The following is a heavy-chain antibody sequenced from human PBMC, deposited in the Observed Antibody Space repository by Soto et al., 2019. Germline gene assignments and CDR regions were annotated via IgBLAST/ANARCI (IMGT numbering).Heavy chain of an antibody. J-gene: IGHJ6*02. CDR2: ISSSSSYI. V-gene: IGHV3-21*01. D-gene: IGHD2-15*01. CDR3: ARDQEGRPGGGYYGMDV. Sequence: GGSLRLSCAASGFPFSSYSMNWVRQAPGKGLEWVSSISSSSSYIYYADSVKGRFTISRDNAKNSLYLQMNSLRAEDTAVYYCARDQEGRPGGGYYGMDVWGQGTTVTVSS. CDR1: GFPFSSYS.